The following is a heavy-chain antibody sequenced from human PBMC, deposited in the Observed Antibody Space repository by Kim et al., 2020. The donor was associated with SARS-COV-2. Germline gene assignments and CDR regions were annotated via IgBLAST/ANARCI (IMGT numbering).Heavy chain of an antibody. J-gene: IGHJ6*02. Sequence: GGSLRLSCAASGFTFSSYWMHWVRQAPGKGLVWVSRINSDGSSTSYADSVKGRFTISRDNAKNTLYLQMNSLRAEDTAVYYCARDGVLLWFGEPLWGSYYCMDVWGQGTTVTVSS. V-gene: IGHV3-74*01. CDR3: ARDGVLLWFGEPLWGSYYCMDV. D-gene: IGHD3-10*01. CDR2: INSDGSST. CDR1: GFTFSSYW.